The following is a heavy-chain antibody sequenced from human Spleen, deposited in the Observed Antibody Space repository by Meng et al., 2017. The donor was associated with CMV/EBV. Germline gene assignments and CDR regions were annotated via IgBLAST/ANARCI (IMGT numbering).Heavy chain of an antibody. CDR2: IHPNSGGT. D-gene: IGHD3-9*01. V-gene: IGHV1-2*02. Sequence: ASVKVSCKASGYTFTRYYMHWVRQAPGQGLEWMGWIHPNSGGTNYAQKFQGRVTMTRDTSIRTAYMELSRLRSDDTAVYYCARADSYEILTGYTSGMDVWGQGTTVTVSS. J-gene: IGHJ6*02. CDR3: ARADSYEILTGYTSGMDV. CDR1: GYTFTRYY.